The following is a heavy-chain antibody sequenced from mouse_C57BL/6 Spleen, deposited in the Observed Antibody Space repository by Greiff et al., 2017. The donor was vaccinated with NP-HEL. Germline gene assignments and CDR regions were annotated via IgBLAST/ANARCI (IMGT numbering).Heavy chain of an antibody. Sequence: VQLKESGPELVKPGASVKISCKASGYSFTDYNMNWVKQSNGKSLEWIGVINPNYGTTSYNQKFKGKATLTVDQSSSTAYMQLNSLTSEDSAVYYCAKNDGYYGLWFAYWGQGTLVTVSA. CDR3: AKNDGYYGLWFAY. CDR2: INPNYGTT. CDR1: GYSFTDYN. D-gene: IGHD2-3*01. V-gene: IGHV1-39*01. J-gene: IGHJ3*01.